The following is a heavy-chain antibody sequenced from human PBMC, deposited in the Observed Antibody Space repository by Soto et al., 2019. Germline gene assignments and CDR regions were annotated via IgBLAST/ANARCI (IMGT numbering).Heavy chain of an antibody. CDR3: AKDQRGDYNFDY. V-gene: IGHV3-30*18. CDR2: ISYDGSNK. D-gene: IGHD4-17*01. J-gene: IGHJ4*02. Sequence: QVQLVESGGGVVQPGRSLRLSCAASAFTFSSYGMHWVRQAPGKGLEWVAVISYDGSNKYYADSVKGRFTISRDNSKNTLYLQVNSLRAEDTAVYYCAKDQRGDYNFDYWGQGTLVTVSS. CDR1: AFTFSSYG.